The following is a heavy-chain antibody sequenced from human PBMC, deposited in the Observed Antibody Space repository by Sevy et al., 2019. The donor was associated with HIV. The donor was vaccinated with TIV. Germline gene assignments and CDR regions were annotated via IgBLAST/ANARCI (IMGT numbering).Heavy chain of an antibody. CDR2: IGTAGDT. D-gene: IGHD6-6*01. J-gene: IGHJ6*02. Sequence: GGSLRLSCAASGFTFSTYDMHWVRQATGKGLEWVSAIGTAGDTYYPGSVKGRFTISRENAKNSLYLQMNSLRAGDTAVYYCARALGNSSSRTWAGYYYGMDVWGQGTTVTVSS. CDR3: ARALGNSSSRTWAGYYYGMDV. V-gene: IGHV3-13*01. CDR1: GFTFSTYD.